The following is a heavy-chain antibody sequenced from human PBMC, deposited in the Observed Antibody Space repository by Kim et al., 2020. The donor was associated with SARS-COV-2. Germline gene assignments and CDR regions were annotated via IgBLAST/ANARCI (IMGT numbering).Heavy chain of an antibody. Sequence: SETLSLTCIVSGGSISSNYWSWIRQSPGKGLEWIGYIYYSGSTNYNPSLKSRVIISVDTSKNQFSLKLSSETAADTAVYYCARGAGYLDYWGQGTLVTVSA. D-gene: IGHD3-9*01. CDR3: ARGAGYLDY. V-gene: IGHV4-59*01. J-gene: IGHJ4*02. CDR1: GGSISSNY. CDR2: IYYSGST.